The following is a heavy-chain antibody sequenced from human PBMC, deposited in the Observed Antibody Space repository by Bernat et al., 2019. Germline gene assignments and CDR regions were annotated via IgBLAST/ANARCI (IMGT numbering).Heavy chain of an antibody. J-gene: IGHJ5*02. CDR3: AKDMGGVDTAMHWFDP. V-gene: IGHV3-11*05. D-gene: IGHD5-18*01. CDR2: ISSSSSYT. Sequence: QVQLVESGGGLVKPGGSLRLSCAASGFTFSDYYMSWIRQAPGKGLEWVSYISSSSSYTNYADSVKGRFTISRDNAKNPLYLQMNSLRAEDTAVYSCAKDMGGVDTAMHWFDPWGQGTLVTVSS. CDR1: GFTFSDYY.